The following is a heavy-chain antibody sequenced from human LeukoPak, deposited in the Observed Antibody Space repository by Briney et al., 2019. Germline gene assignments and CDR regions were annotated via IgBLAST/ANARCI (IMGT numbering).Heavy chain of an antibody. V-gene: IGHV4-61*02. D-gene: IGHD6-19*01. Sequence: SETLSLTCTVSGGSISSSSYYWSWIRQPPGKGLEWLGRIYTSGSTNYNPSLKSRVTISVDTSKNQFSLKLSSVTAADTAVYYCARGIAVAVGYYYYYMDVWGKGTTVTISS. J-gene: IGHJ6*03. CDR1: GGSISSSSYY. CDR2: IYTSGST. CDR3: ARGIAVAVGYYYYYMDV.